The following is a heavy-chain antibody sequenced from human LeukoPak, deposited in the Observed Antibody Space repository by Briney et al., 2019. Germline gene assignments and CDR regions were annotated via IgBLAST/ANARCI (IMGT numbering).Heavy chain of an antibody. V-gene: IGHV4-31*03. J-gene: IGHJ4*02. D-gene: IGHD2-8*01. CDR3: ARNSGACTLGFDY. CDR1: GGSISSGGYY. Sequence: KPSETLSLTCTVSGGSISSGGYYWSWIRQHPGKGLEWIGYIYYSRSTYYNPSLKSRVTISVDTSKNQFSLKLSSVTAADTAVYYCARNSGACTLGFDYWGQGTLVTVSS. CDR2: IYYSRST.